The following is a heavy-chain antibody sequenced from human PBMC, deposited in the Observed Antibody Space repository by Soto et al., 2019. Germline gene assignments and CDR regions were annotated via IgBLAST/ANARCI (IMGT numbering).Heavy chain of an antibody. CDR3: ARTSCEVVVITTTPRCLDPYWYFDL. CDR1: GGSISSYY. D-gene: IGHD3-22*01. CDR2: IYYSVIT. J-gene: IGHJ2*01. V-gene: IGHV4-59*01. Sequence: SATLSITCTVSGGSISSYYWSWIRQPPGKGLEWIGYIYYSVITNYNPSLKSRVTISVDTSKNQFSLKLSSVTAADTAVYYCARTSCEVVVITTTPRCLDPYWYFDLWGRGTLVTVSS.